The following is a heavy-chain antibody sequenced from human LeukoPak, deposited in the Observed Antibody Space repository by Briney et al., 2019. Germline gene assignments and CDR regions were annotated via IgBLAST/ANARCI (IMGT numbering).Heavy chain of an antibody. CDR3: ARPLGYCSGGSCFPYDY. V-gene: IGHV3-7*03. CDR1: GFTFTTYW. Sequence: PGGSLRLSCAASGFTFTTYWMSWVRQAPGKGLEWVANIMQDESEKYYVDSVKGRFTISRDNAKNSLYLQMTGLRAEDTAVYFCARPLGYCSGGSCFPYDYWGQGTLVTVSS. D-gene: IGHD2-15*01. CDR2: IMQDESEK. J-gene: IGHJ4*02.